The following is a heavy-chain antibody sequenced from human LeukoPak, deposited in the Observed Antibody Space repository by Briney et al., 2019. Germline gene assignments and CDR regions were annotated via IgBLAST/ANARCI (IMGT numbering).Heavy chain of an antibody. D-gene: IGHD1-1*01. Sequence: SQTLSLTCAVSGGSISSGGYSWSWIRQPPGKGLEWIGYIYHSGSTYYNPSLKSRVTISVDRSKNQFSLKLSSVTAADTAVYYCARDRTTLGLDYWGQGTLVTVSS. CDR3: ARDRTTLGLDY. J-gene: IGHJ4*02. V-gene: IGHV4-30-2*01. CDR2: IYHSGST. CDR1: GGSISSGGYS.